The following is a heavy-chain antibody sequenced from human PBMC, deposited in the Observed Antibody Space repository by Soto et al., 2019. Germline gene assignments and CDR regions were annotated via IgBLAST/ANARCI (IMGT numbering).Heavy chain of an antibody. V-gene: IGHV3-53*01. D-gene: IGHD2-15*01. J-gene: IGHJ6*02. CDR3: ARDKREDIVPYYYYGMDV. CDR2: IYSGGST. CDR1: GFTVSSNY. Sequence: GSLRLSCAASGFTVSSNYMSWVRQAPGKGLEWVSVIYSGGSTYYADSVKGRFTISRDNSKNTLYLQMNSLRAEDTAVYYCARDKREDIVPYYYYGMDVWGQGTTVTVSS.